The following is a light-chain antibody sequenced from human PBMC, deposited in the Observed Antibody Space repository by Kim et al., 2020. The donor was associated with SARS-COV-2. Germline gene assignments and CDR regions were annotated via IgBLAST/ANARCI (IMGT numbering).Light chain of an antibody. V-gene: IGKV3-11*01. CDR2: DAS. J-gene: IGKJ4*01. CDR1: QSVSKS. CDR3: QQRSKWPLT. Sequence: SLSPGERATPSGRASQSVSKSLGWYQQKTGQAPRLLIYDASNRATGIPARFSGSGSGTDFTLTISSLEPEDFAVYYCQQRSKWPLTFGGGTKLEI.